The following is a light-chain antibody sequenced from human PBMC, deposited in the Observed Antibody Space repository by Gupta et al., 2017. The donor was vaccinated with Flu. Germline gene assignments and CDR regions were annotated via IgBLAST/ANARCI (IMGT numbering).Light chain of an antibody. V-gene: IGLV2-8*01. CDR2: DVS. J-gene: IGLJ2*01. Sequence: QSALTQPPSASGSPGQSVTISCTGTSSDVGGYNYVSWYQQHPGKAPKLMIYDVSKRPSGVPVRFSGSKYGNTASLTVAGLQAEDEADYYCSSYAGSNNVVFGGGTKLTVL. CDR1: SSDVGGYNY. CDR3: SSYAGSNNVV.